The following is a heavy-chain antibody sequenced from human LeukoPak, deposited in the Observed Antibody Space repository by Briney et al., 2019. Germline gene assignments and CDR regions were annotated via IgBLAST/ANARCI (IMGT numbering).Heavy chain of an antibody. J-gene: IGHJ4*02. CDR3: AKLIAAAHYFDY. V-gene: IGHV3-30*02. Sequence: GGSLRLSCAASGFTFSSYGMHWVRQAPGKGLEWVAFIRYDGSNKYYADSVKGRFTISRDNSKNTLYLQMNSLRAEDTAVYYCAKLIAAAHYFDYWGQGTLVTVSS. CDR2: IRYDGSNK. CDR1: GFTFSSYG. D-gene: IGHD6-13*01.